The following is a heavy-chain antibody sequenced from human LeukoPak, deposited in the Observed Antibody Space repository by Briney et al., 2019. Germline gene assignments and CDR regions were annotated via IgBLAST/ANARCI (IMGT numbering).Heavy chain of an antibody. V-gene: IGHV3-74*01. J-gene: IGHJ4*02. CDR2: INPDGSTI. D-gene: IGHD1-7*01. Sequence: LRLSCAASGFTVSNYWVHWVRQAPANGLVCVSRINPDGSTINCADSVKGRFTISRDNAKNTLYLQMNSLRAEDTAVYYCATAGNYRFDYWGQGTLVTVSS. CDR1: GFTVSNYW. CDR3: ATAGNYRFDY.